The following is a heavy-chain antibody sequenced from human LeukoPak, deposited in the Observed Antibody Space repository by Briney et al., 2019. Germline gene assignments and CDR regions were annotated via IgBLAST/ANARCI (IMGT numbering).Heavy chain of an antibody. J-gene: IGHJ4*02. Sequence: ASVKVSCKASGYTFTSYGISWVRQAPGQGLEWMGWISAYNGNTNYAQKFQGRVTITADKSTSTAYMELSSLRSEDTAVYYCARGNYYDSSGYLTDYWGQGTLVTVSS. V-gene: IGHV1-18*01. CDR1: GYTFTSYG. CDR2: ISAYNGNT. D-gene: IGHD3-22*01. CDR3: ARGNYYDSSGYLTDY.